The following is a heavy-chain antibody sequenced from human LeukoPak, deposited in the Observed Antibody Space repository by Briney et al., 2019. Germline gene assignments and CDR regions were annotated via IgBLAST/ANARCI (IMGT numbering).Heavy chain of an antibody. CDR2: IHYSGST. D-gene: IGHD5-12*01. J-gene: IGHJ4*02. Sequence: KPSETLSLTCTVSGGSISSYYWSWIRQPPRKGLEWIAYIHYSGSTNYNPSLKSRVTFSVDTSKNQFSLEMSSVTAADSAMYYCARGQRGFPFWGQGTLVTVSS. CDR3: ARGQRGFPF. V-gene: IGHV4-59*01. CDR1: GGSISSYY.